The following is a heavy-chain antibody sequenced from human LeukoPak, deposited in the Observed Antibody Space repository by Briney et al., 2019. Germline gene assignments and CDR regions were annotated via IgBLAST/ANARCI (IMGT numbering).Heavy chain of an antibody. J-gene: IGHJ4*02. Sequence: SSETLSLTCAVYGGSISSSSYYWGWVRQPPGKGLEWVGDIFHTGRTNYNPSLKSRVTISVDKSKKQFSLKLNSVTAADTAVYYCARLAGGNVAVSGAFDYWGQGALVTVSS. CDR1: GGSISSSSYY. D-gene: IGHD6-19*01. CDR3: ARLAGGNVAVSGAFDY. CDR2: IFHTGRT. V-gene: IGHV4-39*07.